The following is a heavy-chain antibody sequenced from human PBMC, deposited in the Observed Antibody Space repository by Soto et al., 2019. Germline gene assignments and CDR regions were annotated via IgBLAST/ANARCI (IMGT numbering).Heavy chain of an antibody. CDR2: ISSSSSYI. J-gene: IGHJ6*02. CDR3: ARTLYYDILTGYYIGGYYYYGVDV. Sequence: EVQLVESGGGLVKPGGSLRLSCAASGFTFSSYSMNWVRQAPGKGLEWVSSISSSSSYIYYADSVNGRFTISRDNAKNSLYLQMNCLSAEDTAGYYCARTLYYDILTGYYIGGYYYYGVDVGGQGTTVTVSS. CDR1: GFTFSSYS. V-gene: IGHV3-21*01. D-gene: IGHD3-9*01.